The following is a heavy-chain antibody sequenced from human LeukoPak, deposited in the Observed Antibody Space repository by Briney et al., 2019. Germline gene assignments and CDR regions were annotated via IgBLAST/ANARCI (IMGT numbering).Heavy chain of an antibody. CDR2: IYYSGST. CDR1: GGSISSGGYY. Sequence: SETLSLTCTVSGGSISSGGYYWSWIRQHPGKGLEWIGYIYYSGSTYYNPSLKSRVTISVDTSKNQFSLKLSSVTAADTAVYYCARNSRFLEWLLPLYYWGQGTLVTVSS. CDR3: ARNSRFLEWLLPLYY. D-gene: IGHD3-3*01. J-gene: IGHJ4*02. V-gene: IGHV4-31*03.